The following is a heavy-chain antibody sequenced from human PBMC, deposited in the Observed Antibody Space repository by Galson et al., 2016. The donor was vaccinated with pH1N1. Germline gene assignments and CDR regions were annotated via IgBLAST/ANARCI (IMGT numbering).Heavy chain of an antibody. D-gene: IGHD3-10*01. CDR3: ARDDGYDSSGSYADY. CDR1: GFGFSSYA. CDR2: ISLDSSNK. Sequence: SLRLSCAASGFGFSSYAMHWVRQAPGQGLEWVAFISLDSSNKYYVDSVRGRFTVSRDNSKNTLFLQMNSLRAEDTAVYYCARDDGYDSSGSYADYWGRGTLVTVSS. J-gene: IGHJ4*02. V-gene: IGHV3-30*04.